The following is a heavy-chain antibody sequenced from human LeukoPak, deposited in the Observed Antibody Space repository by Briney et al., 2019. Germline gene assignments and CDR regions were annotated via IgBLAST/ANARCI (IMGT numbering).Heavy chain of an antibody. J-gene: IGHJ3*02. Sequence: GGSLRLSCAASGFTFSSYSMNWVRQAPGKGLEWVSYISSSSSTIYYADSVKGRFTISRDNAKNSLYLQMNSLRAEDTAVYYCARGWTAAAGRDAFDIWGQGTMVTVSS. CDR3: ARGWTAAAGRDAFDI. D-gene: IGHD6-13*01. CDR1: GFTFSSYS. V-gene: IGHV3-48*01. CDR2: ISSSSSTI.